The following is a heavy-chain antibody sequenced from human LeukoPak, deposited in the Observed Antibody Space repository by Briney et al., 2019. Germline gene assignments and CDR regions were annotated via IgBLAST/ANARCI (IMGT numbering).Heavy chain of an antibody. V-gene: IGHV3-23*01. CDR3: ATPGYGDYFFDY. CDR1: GFTFSSYA. CDR2: ISGGGGST. Sequence: QPGASLRLSCAASGFTFSSYAMSWVRQAPGKGLEWVFAISGGGGSTYYADPVKGRFTISRDNSKNTLYLQMNSLRAEDTAVYYCATPGYGDYFFDYWGQGTLVTVSS. D-gene: IGHD4-17*01. J-gene: IGHJ4*02.